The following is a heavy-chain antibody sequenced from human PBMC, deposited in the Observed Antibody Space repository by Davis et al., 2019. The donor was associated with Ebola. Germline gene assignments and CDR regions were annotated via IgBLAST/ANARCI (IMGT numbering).Heavy chain of an antibody. CDR2: IKQDGSEK. V-gene: IGHV3-7*03. Sequence: PGGSLRLSCAASGFSFSRYWMSWVRQAPGKGLEWVANIKQDGSEKYYVDSVKGRFTISRDNAKNSLYLQMNSLRAEDTAVYYCARDRPVLWFDPWGQGTLVTVSS. CDR3: ARDRPVLWFDP. CDR1: GFSFSRYW. D-gene: IGHD3-10*01. J-gene: IGHJ5*02.